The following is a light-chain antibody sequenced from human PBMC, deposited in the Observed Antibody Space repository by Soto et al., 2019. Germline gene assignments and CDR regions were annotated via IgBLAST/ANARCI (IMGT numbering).Light chain of an antibody. CDR1: QSISSW. CDR2: KGS. J-gene: IGKJ2*01. Sequence: DIQMTQSPSTLSASVGDRVTITCRASQSISSWLAWYQQKPGKAPKLLIYKGSSLESGVPSWFSGSGSGTEFTLTISSLQPDDFATYYCQQYNSYPYTFVQGTRLEIK. CDR3: QQYNSYPYT. V-gene: IGKV1-5*03.